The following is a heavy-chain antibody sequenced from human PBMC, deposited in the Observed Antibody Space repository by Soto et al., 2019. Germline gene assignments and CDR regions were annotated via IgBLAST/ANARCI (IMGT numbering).Heavy chain of an antibody. J-gene: IGHJ4*02. V-gene: IGHV3-30*18. CDR1: GFTFSSYG. D-gene: IGHD4-17*01. CDR3: AKETPGSERTTVTAHYFDY. CDR2: ISYDGSNK. Sequence: GGSLRLSCAASGFTFSSYGMHWVRQAPGKGLEWVAVISYDGSNKYYADSVKGRFTISRDNSKNTLYLQMNSLRAEDTAVYYCAKETPGSERTTVTAHYFDYWGQGTLVTVSS.